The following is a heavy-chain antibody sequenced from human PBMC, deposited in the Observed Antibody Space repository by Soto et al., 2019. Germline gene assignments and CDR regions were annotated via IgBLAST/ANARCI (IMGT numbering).Heavy chain of an antibody. CDR2: IVVGSGNT. CDR1: GFTFTSSA. J-gene: IGHJ6*02. V-gene: IGHV1-58*02. CDR3: AALRWPPYYYGMDV. Sequence: QMQLVQSGPEVKKPGTSVKVSCKASGFTFTSSAMQWVRQARGQRLEWIGWIVVGSGNTNYAQKFQERVTITRDMXXSTAYMELSSLRSEDTAVYYCAALRWPPYYYGMDVWGQGTTVTVSS. D-gene: IGHD3-16*01.